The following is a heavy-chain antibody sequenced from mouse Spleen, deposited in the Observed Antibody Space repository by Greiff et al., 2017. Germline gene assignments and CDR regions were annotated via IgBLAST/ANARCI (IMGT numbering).Heavy chain of an antibody. V-gene: IGHV1-5*01. J-gene: IGHJ3*01. CDR1: GYTFTSYW. CDR3: TRRAYYGSSQAWFAY. D-gene: IGHD1-1*01. Sequence: EVQLQQSGTVLARPGASVKMSCKASGYTFTSYWMHWVKQRPGQGLEWIGAIYPGNSDTSYNQKFKGKAKLTAVTSTSTAYMELSSLTNEDSAVYYCTRRAYYGSSQAWFAYWGQGTLVTVSA. CDR2: IYPGNSDT.